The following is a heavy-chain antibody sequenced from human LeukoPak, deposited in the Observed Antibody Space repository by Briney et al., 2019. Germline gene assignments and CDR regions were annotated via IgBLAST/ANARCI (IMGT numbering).Heavy chain of an antibody. V-gene: IGHV3-74*01. J-gene: IGHJ6*02. D-gene: IGHD6-13*01. CDR1: GFTLSSYW. CDR3: ARERYSSSWYYYYYYGMDV. Sequence: QTGGSLRLSCAASGFTLSSYWMHWVRQAPGKGLVWVSRINSDGSSTSYADSVKGRFTISRDNAKNTLYLQMNSLRAEDTAVYYCARERYSSSWYYYYYYGMDVWGQGTTVTVSS. CDR2: INSDGSST.